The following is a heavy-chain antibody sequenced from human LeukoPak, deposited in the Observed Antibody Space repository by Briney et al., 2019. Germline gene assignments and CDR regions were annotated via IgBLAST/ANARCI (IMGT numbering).Heavy chain of an antibody. Sequence: PGGSLRLSCAASGFTVSSNYMSWVRQAPGKGLEWLSIIYSGGNTYYADSGKGRFTISRDNSKNTVFLQMNSLRAEDTAVYYCARVIVDTGYDASDIWGQGTMVTVSS. CDR2: IYSGGNT. CDR1: GFTVSSNY. J-gene: IGHJ3*02. V-gene: IGHV3-66*01. CDR3: ARVIVDTGYDASDI. D-gene: IGHD5-18*01.